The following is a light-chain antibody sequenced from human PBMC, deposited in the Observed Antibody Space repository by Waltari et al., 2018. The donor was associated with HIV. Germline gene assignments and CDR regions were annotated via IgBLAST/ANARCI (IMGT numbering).Light chain of an antibody. CDR2: GAS. Sequence: TLSCRASQSVSNNLAWYQQKPGQSPRLLIYGASTRATGIPVTFSGRGSGTEFTLTISSLQSEDFAIYYCQQYNDWPLTFGGGTKVDI. J-gene: IGKJ4*01. V-gene: IGKV3-15*01. CDR3: QQYNDWPLT. CDR1: QSVSNN.